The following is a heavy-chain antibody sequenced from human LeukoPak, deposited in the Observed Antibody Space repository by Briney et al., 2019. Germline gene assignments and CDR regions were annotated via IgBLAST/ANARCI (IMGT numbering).Heavy chain of an antibody. V-gene: IGHV3-30*18. Sequence: QPGRSLRLSCAASGFTFSNYGMHWARQAPGKGLEWVAVISDDGGNLHYADSVKGRFTISRDNSKNTLILHMNSLRAEDTAVYYCGKGPGYSVYDNLPHHWGQGALVTVSS. CDR2: ISDDGGNL. D-gene: IGHD5/OR15-5a*01. CDR1: GFTFSNYG. CDR3: GKGPGYSVYDNLPHH. J-gene: IGHJ5*02.